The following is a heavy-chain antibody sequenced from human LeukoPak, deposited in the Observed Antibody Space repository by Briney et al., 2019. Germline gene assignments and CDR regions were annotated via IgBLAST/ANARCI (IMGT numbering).Heavy chain of an antibody. Sequence: GGSRRLSCAASGFTFSSYSMNWVRQAPGKGLEWVSSISSSSSYIYYADSVKGRFTISRDNAKNSLYLQMNSLRAEDTAVYYCASSPGDILTGYYDWGQGTLVTVSS. J-gene: IGHJ4*02. V-gene: IGHV3-21*01. CDR1: GFTFSSYS. CDR2: ISSSSSYI. CDR3: ASSPGDILTGYYD. D-gene: IGHD3-9*01.